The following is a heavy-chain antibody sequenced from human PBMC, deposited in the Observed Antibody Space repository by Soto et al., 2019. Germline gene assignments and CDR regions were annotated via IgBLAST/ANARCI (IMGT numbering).Heavy chain of an antibody. J-gene: IGHJ4*02. CDR1: GGSFSGYY. D-gene: IGHD3-3*01. V-gene: IGHV4-34*01. CDR3: ATSIFGVVILGH. Sequence: QVQLQQWGAGLLKPSETLSLTCAVHGGSFSGYYWSWIRQPPGKGLEWIGEISHGGDTMYNPSLTSRVTISVDTSKNQFSLRLRSVTAADTAVYYCATSIFGVVILGHWGQGTLVTVSS. CDR2: ISHGGDT.